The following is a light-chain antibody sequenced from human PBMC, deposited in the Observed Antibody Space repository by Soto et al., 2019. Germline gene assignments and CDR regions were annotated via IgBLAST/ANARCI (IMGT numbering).Light chain of an antibody. CDR3: LQHNNYPRT. J-gene: IGKJ2*01. CDR1: QSISNH. Sequence: DIQMTQSPSSLSASVEDRVIITCRASQSISNHLNWYQQKPGKAPKLLIYAASSLQSGVPSRFSGSGSGTEFTLTISSLQPEDFATYYCLQHNNYPRTFGQGTKLEIK. CDR2: AAS. V-gene: IGKV1-17*01.